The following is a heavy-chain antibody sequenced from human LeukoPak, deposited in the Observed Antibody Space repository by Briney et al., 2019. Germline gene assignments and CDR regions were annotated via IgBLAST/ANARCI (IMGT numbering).Heavy chain of an antibody. CDR1: GFPFSSYA. CDR2: ISGSGGST. D-gene: IGHD3-10*01. Sequence: GGSLRLSCAASGFPFSSYAMTWVRQAPGKGLEWVSAISGSGGSTYYADSVKGRFTISRDNSKNTLYLQMNSLRAEDTAVYYCAKDLTMVRGTTLSGYWGQGTLVTVSS. J-gene: IGHJ4*02. CDR3: AKDLTMVRGTTLSGY. V-gene: IGHV3-23*01.